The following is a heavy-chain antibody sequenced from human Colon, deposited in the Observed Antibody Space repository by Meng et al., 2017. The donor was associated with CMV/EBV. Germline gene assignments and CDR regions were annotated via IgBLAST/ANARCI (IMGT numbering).Heavy chain of an antibody. CDR2: ITSKNDGGAI. J-gene: IGHJ4*02. D-gene: IGHD2-8*01. CDR1: GFSLSNVY. CDR3: MRADGVNQD. Sequence: EVRLVQSGGGLVKPGESLRASCAACGFSLSNVYINWVRQAPGKGLEWVGRITSKNDGGAIDYAAAVKGRFTISRDESENTVYLQMNSLITEDSAIYYCMRADGVNQDWGQGSLVTVSS. V-gene: IGHV3-15*07.